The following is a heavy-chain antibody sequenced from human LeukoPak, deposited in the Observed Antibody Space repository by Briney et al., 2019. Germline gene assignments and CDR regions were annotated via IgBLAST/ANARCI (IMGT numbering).Heavy chain of an antibody. CDR3: ARENLGEFNY. CDR1: GGSISSSSYY. CDR2: IYYSGST. J-gene: IGHJ4*02. D-gene: IGHD3-16*01. Sequence: SETLSLTCTVSGGSISSSSYYWGWIRQPPGKGLEWIGSIYYSGSTYYNPSLKSRVTISVDTSKNQFSLKLSSMTAADTAVYYCARENLGEFNYWGQGTLVTVSS. V-gene: IGHV4-39*07.